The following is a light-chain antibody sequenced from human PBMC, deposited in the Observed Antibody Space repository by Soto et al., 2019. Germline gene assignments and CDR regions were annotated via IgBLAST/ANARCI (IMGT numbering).Light chain of an antibody. CDR2: AAS. V-gene: IGKV1-27*01. CDR3: QKYNSAPFT. CDR1: QSISNY. Sequence: DIQMTQSPSSLSSSVGDRVTLTCRASQSISNYLAWYQQKPWNVPRLLIYAASTLASGVPSPFSGSGSGTDFTLTISSLQPEDVATYYCQKYNSAPFTFGAGTKVDIK. J-gene: IGKJ3*01.